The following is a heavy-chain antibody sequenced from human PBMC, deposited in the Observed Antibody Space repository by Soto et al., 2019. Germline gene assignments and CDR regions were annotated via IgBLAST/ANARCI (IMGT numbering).Heavy chain of an antibody. CDR1: GFSVSSNY. V-gene: IGHV3-53*01. D-gene: IGHD1-26*01. J-gene: IGHJ5*02. CDR3: ARPHSAAFAWAAES. CDR2: VSDVERA. Sequence: EVRLVESGGGLIQPGGSLRLCCVVSGFSVSSNYMSWVRQAPGKGLEWVIVVSDVERATYADAVKGRFTVSRHISKRTVFLQMNSLRAEDTAVYYCARPHSAAFAWAAESWGQGTLVIVSS.